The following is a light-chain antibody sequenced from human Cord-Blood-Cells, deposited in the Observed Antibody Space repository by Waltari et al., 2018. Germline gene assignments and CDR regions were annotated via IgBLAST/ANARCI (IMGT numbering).Light chain of an antibody. J-gene: IGKJ5*01. CDR3: KQSYSTPPEGT. V-gene: IGKV1-39*01. Sequence: DIQMTQSPSPLSAYVGDRVTITCRASQSNSRYVDWNQWKPGKAPKLLIYASSSLQSGGPSRFTGSGSRTDFTLTISSLQPEDFATYDCKQSYSTPPEGTFGQGTRLEIK. CDR1: QSNSRY. CDR2: ASS.